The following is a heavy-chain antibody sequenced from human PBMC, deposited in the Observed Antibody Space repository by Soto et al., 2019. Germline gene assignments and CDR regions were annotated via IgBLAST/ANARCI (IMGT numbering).Heavy chain of an antibody. J-gene: IGHJ4*02. CDR2: INHDGIT. Sequence: PXXTLSLPCAISGGSFSGYYWRWILQPPGKGLEWIGEINHDGITNYNPSLKSRVTISLDTSKNQFSLKLTSVTAADTAVYYCAGRYCTGGSCYRPWGQGTLVTVSS. D-gene: IGHD2-15*01. CDR1: GGSFSGYY. CDR3: AGRYCTGGSCYRP. V-gene: IGHV4-34*01.